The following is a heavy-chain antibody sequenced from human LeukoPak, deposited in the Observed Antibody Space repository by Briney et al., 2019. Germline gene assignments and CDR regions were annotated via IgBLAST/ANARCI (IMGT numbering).Heavy chain of an antibody. V-gene: IGHV3-7*01. CDR3: ARDRGRDYGDYNWFDP. J-gene: IGHJ5*02. CDR1: GFPFSDYW. CDR2: IKQDGIGK. Sequence: GGSLRLSCAASGFPFSDYWMSWVRQAPGKGLEWVANIKQDGIGKNYVDSVKGRFTISRDNAKNSLYLQMNSLRAEDTAVYYCARDRGRDYGDYNWFDPWGQGTLVTVPS. D-gene: IGHD4-17*01.